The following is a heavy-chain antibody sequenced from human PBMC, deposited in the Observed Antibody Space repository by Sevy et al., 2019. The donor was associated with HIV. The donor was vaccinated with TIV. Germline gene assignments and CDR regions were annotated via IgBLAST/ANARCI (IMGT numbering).Heavy chain of an antibody. CDR3: ARDRRVEYGGSDY. CDR1: GFTFSNHW. J-gene: IGHJ4*02. V-gene: IGHV3-7*03. CDR2: IKKDGTDK. D-gene: IGHD3-10*01. Sequence: GGSLRLSCAVSGFTFSNHWMTWVRQAPGKGLECVANIKKDGTDKFYVDSVMGRFSISRDNAKDLLYLQMNSLRVEDTAVYYCARDRRVEYGGSDYWGQGTLVTVSS.